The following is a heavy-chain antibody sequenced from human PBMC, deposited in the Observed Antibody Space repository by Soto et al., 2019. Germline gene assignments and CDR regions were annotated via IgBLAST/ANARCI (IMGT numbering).Heavy chain of an antibody. CDR2: ISAYNGNT. D-gene: IGHD3-22*01. V-gene: IGHV1-18*04. CDR3: ARIAGGSGYYQGWFDP. J-gene: IGHJ5*02. Sequence: ASVKVSCKASGYTFTSYGISWVRQAPGQGLEWMGWISAYNGNTNYAQKLQGRVTMTTDTSTSTAYMELRSLRSDDTAVYYCARIAGGSGYYQGWFDPWRQRTLVTVSS. CDR1: GYTFTSYG.